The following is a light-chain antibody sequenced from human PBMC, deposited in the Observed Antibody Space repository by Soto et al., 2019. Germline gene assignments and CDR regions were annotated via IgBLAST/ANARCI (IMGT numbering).Light chain of an antibody. CDR2: DAS. Sequence: EIVLTQSPATLSLSPGDRATLSCRAGQTIVNYLAWYQQKPGQAPRLLLYDASTRATGIPARFSGRGSGTDFTLTISSLEPKDFAVYYCQQRATWPLTFAGGTRVEIK. V-gene: IGKV3-11*01. J-gene: IGKJ4*01. CDR1: QTIVNY. CDR3: QQRATWPLT.